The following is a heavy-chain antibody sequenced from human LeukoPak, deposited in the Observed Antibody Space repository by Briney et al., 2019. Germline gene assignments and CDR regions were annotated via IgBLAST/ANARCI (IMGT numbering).Heavy chain of an antibody. CDR2: IYPGDSDT. J-gene: IGHJ3*01. CDR1: GYSFTSYW. CDR3: ARERGIIAFDL. Sequence: LGESLKISCQGSGYSFTSYWIGWVRQMPGKGLEWMGIIYPGDSDTRYSPSFQGQVTISADKSISTAYMELSNLGSDDTAVYYCARERGIIAFDLWGQGTMVTVSS. V-gene: IGHV5-51*01. D-gene: IGHD1-1*01.